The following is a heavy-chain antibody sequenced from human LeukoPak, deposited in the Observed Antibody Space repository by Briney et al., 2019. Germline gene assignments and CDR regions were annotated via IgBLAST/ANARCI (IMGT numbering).Heavy chain of an antibody. CDR2: IYYSGST. CDR3: ARVHLVPAYYMDV. D-gene: IGHD2-2*01. CDR1: GGSISSYY. J-gene: IGHJ6*03. Sequence: PSETLSLTCTVSGGSISSYYWSWIRQPPGKGLEWIGYIYYSGSTDYNPSLKSRVTISVDTSKNQFSLKLSSVTAADTAVYYCARVHLVPAYYMDVWGKGTTVTVSS. V-gene: IGHV4-59*01.